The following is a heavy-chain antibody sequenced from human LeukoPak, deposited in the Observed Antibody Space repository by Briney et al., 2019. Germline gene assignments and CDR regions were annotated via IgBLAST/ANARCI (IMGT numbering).Heavy chain of an antibody. Sequence: PGGSLRLSCAASGFTFSDYYMSWIRQAPGKGLEWVSYISSSGSTIYYADSVKGRFTISRDNAKNSLYLQMNSLRAEDTAVYYCARYLRYFDWLFYPYFDYWGQGTLVTVSS. CDR2: ISSSGSTI. V-gene: IGHV3-11*01. D-gene: IGHD3-9*01. J-gene: IGHJ4*02. CDR3: ARYLRYFDWLFYPYFDY. CDR1: GFTFSDYY.